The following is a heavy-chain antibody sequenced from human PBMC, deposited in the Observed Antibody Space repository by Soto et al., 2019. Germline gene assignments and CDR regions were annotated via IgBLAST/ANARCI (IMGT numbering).Heavy chain of an antibody. D-gene: IGHD6-19*01. Sequence: PGGSLRLSCAASGFTFSSYGMHWVRQAPGKGLEWVAVISYDGSNKYYADSVKGRFTISRDNSKNTLYLQMNSLRAEDTAVYYCAKDRSGWYYFDYWGQGTLVTVSS. V-gene: IGHV3-30*18. CDR2: ISYDGSNK. CDR3: AKDRSGWYYFDY. CDR1: GFTFSSYG. J-gene: IGHJ4*02.